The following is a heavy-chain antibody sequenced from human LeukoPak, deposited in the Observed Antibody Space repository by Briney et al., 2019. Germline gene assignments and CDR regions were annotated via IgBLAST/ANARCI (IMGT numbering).Heavy chain of an antibody. J-gene: IGHJ4*02. D-gene: IGHD3-22*01. Sequence: RGESLKISCKGSGYSFTSYWIGWVRQMPGKGLEWMGIIYPGDSDTRYSPSFQGQVTISADKSISTAYLQWSSLKASDTAMYYCAIHGLYYYDSSGRTGSLFDYWGQGTLVTVSS. CDR1: GYSFTSYW. CDR3: AIHGLYYYDSSGRTGSLFDY. V-gene: IGHV5-51*01. CDR2: IYPGDSDT.